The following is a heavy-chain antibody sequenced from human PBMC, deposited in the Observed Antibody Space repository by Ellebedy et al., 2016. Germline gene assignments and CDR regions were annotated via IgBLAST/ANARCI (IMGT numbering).Heavy chain of an antibody. D-gene: IGHD1-26*01. CDR2: INHSGST. CDR1: GGSISSYY. V-gene: IGHV4-34*01. J-gene: IGHJ4*02. CDR3: ARGRVRVSGVDY. Sequence: SETLSLTXTVSGGSISSYYWSWIRQPPGKGLEWIGEINHSGSTTYNPSLKSRVTISVDTSKNQFSLKLSSVTAADTAVYYCARGRVRVSGVDYWGQGTLVTVSS.